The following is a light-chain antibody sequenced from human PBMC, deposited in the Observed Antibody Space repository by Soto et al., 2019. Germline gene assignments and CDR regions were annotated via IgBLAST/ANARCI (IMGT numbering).Light chain of an antibody. J-gene: IGKJ5*01. CDR2: AAS. CDR3: QKYNRAPIT. Sequence: DIQMTQSPSSLSASVGDRVTITCLARQGSNNYLSWYQQKPGKVPKLQIYAASTLQSGVPSRFSGSGSGTDFTLNISSLQPEDVATYYCQKYNRAPITFGQGTRLEIK. CDR1: QGSNNY. V-gene: IGKV1-27*01.